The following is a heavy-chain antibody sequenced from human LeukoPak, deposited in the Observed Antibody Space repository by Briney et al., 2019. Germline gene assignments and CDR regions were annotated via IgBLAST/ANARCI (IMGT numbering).Heavy chain of an antibody. D-gene: IGHD3-3*02. J-gene: IGHJ6*02. CDR2: ISGSGGST. V-gene: IGHV3-23*01. CDR3: AKGHFWSGYYYYYGIDV. Sequence: SGGSLRLSCAASGFTFSSYAMSWVRQAPGKGLEWVSAISGSGGSTYYADSVKGRFTISRDNSKNTLYLQMNSLRAEDTAVYYCAKGHFWSGYYYYYGIDVWGQGTTVTVSS. CDR1: GFTFSSYA.